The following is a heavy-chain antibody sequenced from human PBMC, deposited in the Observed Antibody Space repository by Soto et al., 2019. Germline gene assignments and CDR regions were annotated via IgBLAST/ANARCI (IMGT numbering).Heavy chain of an antibody. CDR3: ARTRNSNSWAAWF. CDR2: LIYNGVT. V-gene: IGHV4-61*08. D-gene: IGHD3-22*01. J-gene: IGHJ4*02. CDR1: GASVTSSGYS. Sequence: SETLSLTCSVSGASVTSSGYSWSWIRQPPGKRPEWMGFLIYNGVTKYNPFLESRVTMSIDTPKNQFLLKLTSVTAADTAIYYCARTRNSNSWAAWFWGQGALVTVSS.